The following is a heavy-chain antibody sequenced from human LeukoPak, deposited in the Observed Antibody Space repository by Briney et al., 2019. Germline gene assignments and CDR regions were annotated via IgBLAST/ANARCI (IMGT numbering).Heavy chain of an antibody. D-gene: IGHD3-22*01. CDR3: ARGEAYYYDSSGYYLM. V-gene: IGHV3-23*01. CDR2: VSDSGSKT. CDR1: GFTFSNYA. Sequence: GGSLRLSCAASGFTFSNYAMGWVRQAPGKGLEWVSVVSDSGSKTFYADSVKGRFTISRDNSKNTLYLQMNSLGAEDTAIYYCARGEAYYYDSSGYYLMWGQGTLVTVSS. J-gene: IGHJ4*02.